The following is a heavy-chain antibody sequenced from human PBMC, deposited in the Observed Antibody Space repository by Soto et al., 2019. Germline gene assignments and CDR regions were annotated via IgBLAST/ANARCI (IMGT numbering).Heavy chain of an antibody. CDR3: ARALGYCSSTSCSLDY. V-gene: IGHV4-30-2*01. CDR1: GGSLSSGCYS. CDR2: IYHSAST. J-gene: IGHJ4*02. D-gene: IGHD2-2*01. Sequence: PSQTLSLTCAVSGGSLSSGCYSWNRIRQPPGKGLEWIGYIYHSASTYYNPSLKSGVTISVHRSKNQFSLKLSSVTAADTAGCYCARALGYCSSTSCSLDYWVQGTLATVSS.